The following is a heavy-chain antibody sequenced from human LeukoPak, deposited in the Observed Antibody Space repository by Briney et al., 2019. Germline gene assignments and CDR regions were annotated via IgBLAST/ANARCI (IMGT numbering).Heavy chain of an antibody. CDR2: INPNSGGT. Sequence: ASVKVSCKASGYTFTGYYMHWVRQAPGQGLEWMGWINPNSGGTNYAQKFQGRVTMTRDTSISTAYMELSRLRSDDTAVYYCARSQVKVPAGMTPPGDWGQGTLVTVSS. V-gene: IGHV1-2*02. CDR1: GYTFTGYY. CDR3: ARSQVKVPAGMTPPGD. J-gene: IGHJ4*02. D-gene: IGHD2-2*01.